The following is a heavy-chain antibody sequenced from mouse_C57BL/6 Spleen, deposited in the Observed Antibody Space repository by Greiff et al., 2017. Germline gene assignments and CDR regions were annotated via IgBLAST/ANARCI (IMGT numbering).Heavy chain of an antibody. Sequence: EVKVVESGPGMAKPSQTLSLTCSVAGYSITSDYWNWIRKFPGNKLEYMGYISYSGSTYYNPSLKSRISITRDTSKNQYYLQLNSVTTEDTATYYCARYGNYGNWYFDVWGTGTTVTVSS. CDR2: ISYSGST. CDR1: GYSITSDY. CDR3: ARYGNYGNWYFDV. J-gene: IGHJ1*03. D-gene: IGHD2-1*01. V-gene: IGHV3-8*01.